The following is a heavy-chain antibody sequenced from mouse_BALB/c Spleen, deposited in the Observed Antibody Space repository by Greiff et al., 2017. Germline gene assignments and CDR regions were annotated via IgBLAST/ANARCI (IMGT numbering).Heavy chain of an antibody. D-gene: IGHD2-10*02. CDR2: IDPANGNT. V-gene: IGHV14-3*02. J-gene: IGHJ4*01. Sequence: EVQLKESGAELVKPGASVKLSCTASGFNIKDTYMHWVKQRPEQGLEWIGRIDPANGNTKYDPKFQGKATITADTSSNTAYLQLSSLTSEDTAVYYCARRGVYGNFLMDYWGQGTSVTVSS. CDR1: GFNIKDTY. CDR3: ARRGVYGNFLMDY.